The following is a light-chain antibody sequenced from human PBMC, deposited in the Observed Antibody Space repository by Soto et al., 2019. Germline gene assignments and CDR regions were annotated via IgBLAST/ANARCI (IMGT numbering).Light chain of an antibody. Sequence: EIVLTQSPATLSLSPGERATLSCRASQSVSSYFAWYQQKPAQAPRLLIYDASNRATGTPARFSGSGSGTVFTLTIRSLDPEDFAVYYCQQRSNWPLTFGGGTNVEIK. J-gene: IGKJ4*01. CDR1: QSVSSY. CDR3: QQRSNWPLT. V-gene: IGKV3-11*01. CDR2: DAS.